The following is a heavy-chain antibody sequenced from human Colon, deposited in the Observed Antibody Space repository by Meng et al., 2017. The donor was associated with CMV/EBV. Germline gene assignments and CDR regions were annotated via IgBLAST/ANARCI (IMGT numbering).Heavy chain of an antibody. V-gene: IGHV3-48*03. CDR3: ARAPLTVFGAAASYAYYGMDV. CDR1: GFTFSDFE. Sequence: GGSLRLSCVGSGFTFSDFEMNWGRQAPGKGLEWVASISGSSSDIDYADPAKGRFTITRDNAKKSLYLQMNSLRVGDTAVYYCARAPLTVFGAAASYAYYGMDVWGQGTTVTVSS. CDR2: ISGSSSDI. D-gene: IGHD3-3*01. J-gene: IGHJ6*02.